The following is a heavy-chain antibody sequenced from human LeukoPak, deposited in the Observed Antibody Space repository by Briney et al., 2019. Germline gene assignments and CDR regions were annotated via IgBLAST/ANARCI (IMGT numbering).Heavy chain of an antibody. CDR3: ARGRRSSGRHDATDI. Sequence: SETLSLTCTVSGGSFSASYWNWIRQPPGKGLEWIGETDHSGSTNYNPSLKSRVTISADTSKNQFSLRLSPLTAADTAIYYCARGRRSSGRHDATDIWGQGTMVIVSS. V-gene: IGHV4-34*01. CDR2: TDHSGST. CDR1: GGSFSASY. D-gene: IGHD6-19*01. J-gene: IGHJ3*02.